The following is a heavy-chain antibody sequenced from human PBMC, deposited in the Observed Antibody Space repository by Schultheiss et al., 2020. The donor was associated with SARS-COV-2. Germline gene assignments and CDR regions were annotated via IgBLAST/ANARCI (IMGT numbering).Heavy chain of an antibody. J-gene: IGHJ3*02. V-gene: IGHV3-23*01. CDR2: ISSSSSSK. D-gene: IGHD3-22*01. Sequence: GGSLRLSCAASGFTVSSNYMSWVRQAPGKGLEWVTLISSSSSSKYYADSVKGRFTISRDNSKNTLYLQMNSLRAEDTAVYYCAKDGTMIVVVIGSAFDIWGQGTMVTVSS. CDR1: GFTVSSNY. CDR3: AKDGTMIVVVIGSAFDI.